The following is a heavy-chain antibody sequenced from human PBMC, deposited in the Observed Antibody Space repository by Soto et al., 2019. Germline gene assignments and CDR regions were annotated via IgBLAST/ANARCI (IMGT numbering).Heavy chain of an antibody. V-gene: IGHV1-18*01. D-gene: IGHD3-10*01. Sequence: ASVKVSCKASGYTFTSYGISWERQAPGQGLEWMGWISAYNGKTNYAQKLQGRVTMTTDTSTSTAYMELRSLRSDDTAVYYCARDTYYYGSGESYGMDVWGQVTTVTVSS. J-gene: IGHJ6*02. CDR2: ISAYNGKT. CDR1: GYTFTSYG. CDR3: ARDTYYYGSGESYGMDV.